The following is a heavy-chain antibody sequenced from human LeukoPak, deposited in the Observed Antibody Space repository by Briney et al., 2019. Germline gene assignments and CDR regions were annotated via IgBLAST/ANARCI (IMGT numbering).Heavy chain of an antibody. Sequence: GRSLGLSCAASGFIFSSYGMHWVRQAPGKGLEWVAVIWYDGSNKYYADSVKGRFTISRDNSKNTLYLQMNSLRAEDTAVYYCARDQDRGGGRITMIYWGQGTLVTVSS. V-gene: IGHV3-33*01. D-gene: IGHD3-22*01. CDR2: IWYDGSNK. CDR1: GFIFSSYG. J-gene: IGHJ4*02. CDR3: ARDQDRGGGRITMIY.